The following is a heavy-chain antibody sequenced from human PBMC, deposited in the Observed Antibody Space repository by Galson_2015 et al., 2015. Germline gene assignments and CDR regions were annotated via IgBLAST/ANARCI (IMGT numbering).Heavy chain of an antibody. D-gene: IGHD3-22*01. CDR1: GGSISSYY. CDR2: IYYSGST. CDR3: ARVPYYYDSSGYTTGWFDP. V-gene: IGHV4-59*01. J-gene: IGHJ5*02. Sequence: LTCTVSGGSISSYYWSWIRQPPGKGLEWIGYIYYSGSTNYNPSLKSRVTISADTSKNQFSLKLSSVTAADTAVYYCARVPYYYDSSGYTTGWFDPWGQGTLVTVSS.